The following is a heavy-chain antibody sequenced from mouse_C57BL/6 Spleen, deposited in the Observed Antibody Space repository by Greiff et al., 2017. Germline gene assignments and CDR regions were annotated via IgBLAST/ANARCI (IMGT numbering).Heavy chain of an antibody. CDR2: ISDGGSYT. D-gene: IGHD1-3*01. CDR3: ARERGKDAYYFDS. J-gene: IGHJ2*01. CDR1: GFTFSSYA. V-gene: IGHV5-4*01. Sequence: EVQGVESGGGLVKPGGSLKLSCAASGFTFSSYAMSWVRQTPEKRLEWVATISDGGSYTYYPDNVKGRFTISRDNAKNNLYLQMSHLKSEDTAMYYCARERGKDAYYFDSWGQGTTLTVSS.